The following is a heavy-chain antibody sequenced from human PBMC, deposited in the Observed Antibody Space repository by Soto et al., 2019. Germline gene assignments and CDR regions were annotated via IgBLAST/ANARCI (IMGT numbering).Heavy chain of an antibody. CDR3: ARRRMGDYYGSGSYGYFDY. CDR1: GGSISSSSYY. J-gene: IGHJ4*02. CDR2: IYYTGST. D-gene: IGHD3-10*01. V-gene: IGHV4-39*01. Sequence: SETLSLTCTVSGGSISSSSYYWGWIRQPPGKALEWIGSIYYTGSTYYNPSLTSRVTISVDTSKNQFSLRLSSVTAADTAVYYCARRRMGDYYGSGSYGYFDYWGQGTLVTVSS.